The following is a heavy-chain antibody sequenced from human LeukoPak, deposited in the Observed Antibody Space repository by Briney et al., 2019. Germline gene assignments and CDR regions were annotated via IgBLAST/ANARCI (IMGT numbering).Heavy chain of an antibody. Sequence: SETLSLTCTVSGGSISSYYWSWIRQPPGKGLEWIGYIYYSGSTNYNPSLKSRVTISVDTSKSQFSLKLSSVTAADTAVYYCARDVGITIFGVADDAFDIWGQGTMVTVSS. D-gene: IGHD3-3*01. V-gene: IGHV4-59*01. J-gene: IGHJ3*02. CDR2: IYYSGST. CDR3: ARDVGITIFGVADDAFDI. CDR1: GGSISSYY.